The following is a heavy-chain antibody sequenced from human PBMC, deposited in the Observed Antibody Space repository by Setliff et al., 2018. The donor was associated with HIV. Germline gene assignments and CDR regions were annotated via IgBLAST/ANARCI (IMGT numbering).Heavy chain of an antibody. Sequence: PGGSLRLSCAASGFTFYTYAMSWVRQAPGKGLEWVSTFGYSGSDTYYADSVKGRFTISGDNAKGILYLKMNSLRVEDTAMYSCANPLPSANGWHRVFDFWGQGTSVTVSS. V-gene: IGHV3-23*01. J-gene: IGHJ4*02. CDR1: GFTFYTYA. CDR2: FGYSGSDT. CDR3: ANPLPSANGWHRVFDF. D-gene: IGHD6-19*01.